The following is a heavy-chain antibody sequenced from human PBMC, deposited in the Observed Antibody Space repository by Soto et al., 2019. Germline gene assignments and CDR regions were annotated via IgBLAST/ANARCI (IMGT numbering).Heavy chain of an antibody. CDR3: ASSKEFSSRADY. CDR1: GGSISNSNW. CDR2: IFHSGST. D-gene: IGHD6-13*01. J-gene: IGHJ4*02. Sequence: PSETLSLTCAVSGGSISNSNWWTWVRQPPGKGLEWIGEIFHSGSTNYNPPLKSRVTISVDKSKNQFSLKLTSVTDADTAVYYCASSKEFSSRADYWGQGTLVTVSS. V-gene: IGHV4-4*02.